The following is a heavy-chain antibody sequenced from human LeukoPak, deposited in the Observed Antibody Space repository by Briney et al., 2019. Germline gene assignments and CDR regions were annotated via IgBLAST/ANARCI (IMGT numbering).Heavy chain of an antibody. J-gene: IGHJ4*02. V-gene: IGHV3-23*01. CDR3: AKRMRTRLLAY. Sequence: GGSLRLSCAASGFIFRSYAMSWVRQGPGMGLESVSAISASASHTYYADSVKGRFTISRDNSKNTLYLQMNSLRAEDTAVYYCAKRMRTRLLAYWGQGTLVTVSS. D-gene: IGHD1-26*01. CDR2: ISASASHT. CDR1: GFIFRSYA.